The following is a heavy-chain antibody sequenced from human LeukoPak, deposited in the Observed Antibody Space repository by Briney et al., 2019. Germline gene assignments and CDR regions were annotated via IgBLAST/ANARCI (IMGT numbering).Heavy chain of an antibody. V-gene: IGHV3-20*04. D-gene: IGHD1-26*01. CDR1: GFIFDDYG. CDR2: IKWNGGST. CDR3: ARDKWELVL. J-gene: IGHJ4*02. Sequence: PGGSLRLSCAASGFIFDDYGMTWVRQAPGKGLEWVSGIKWNGGSTGYADSVKGRFTISRDNAKNSLYLQMNSLRAEDTAVYYCARDKWELVLWGQGTLVTVSS.